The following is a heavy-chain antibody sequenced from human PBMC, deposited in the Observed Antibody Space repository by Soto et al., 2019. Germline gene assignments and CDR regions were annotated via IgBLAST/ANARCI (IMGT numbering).Heavy chain of an antibody. D-gene: IGHD4-17*01. V-gene: IGHV4-31*03. J-gene: IGHJ6*03. CDR2: IYYSGST. Sequence: PSETLPLTCTVSGGSISSGGYYWSWIRQHPGKGLEWIGYIYYSGSTYYNPSLKSRVTISVDTSKNQFSLKLSSVTAADTAVYYCAREGGDYGDQEYYYYYYMAVWGKGTTVTVSS. CDR1: GGSISSGGYY. CDR3: AREGGDYGDQEYYYYYYMAV.